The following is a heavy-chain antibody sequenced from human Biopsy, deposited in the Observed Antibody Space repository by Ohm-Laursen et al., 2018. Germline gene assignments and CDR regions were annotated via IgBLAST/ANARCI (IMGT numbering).Heavy chain of an antibody. CDR1: GDSVTKYY. V-gene: IGHV4-59*02. D-gene: IGHD4-11*01. J-gene: IGHJ6*02. Sequence: SETLSLTCTVSGDSVTKYYWSWIRQPPGKGLEWIGHIYYSVMTNYNPSLQSRVSISVDTSRNQVSLTLSSVTAADTAVYYCARDSGILNYGNFKYYHYYGMDVWGPGTTVFVSS. CDR3: ARDSGILNYGNFKYYHYYGMDV. CDR2: IYYSVMT.